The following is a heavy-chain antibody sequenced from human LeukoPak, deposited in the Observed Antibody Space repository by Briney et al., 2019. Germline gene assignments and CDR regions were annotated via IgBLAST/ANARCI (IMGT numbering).Heavy chain of an antibody. Sequence: PSETLSLTCTVSGGSVSSGGFYWTWIRQPPGKGLEWSGYIYYSGSTNYIPSLRSRLTISVDTSKNQFSLKLSSVTAADTAVYYCAREDITGTASYFDYWGQGTLVTVSS. J-gene: IGHJ4*02. V-gene: IGHV4-61*08. CDR1: GGSVSSGGFY. D-gene: IGHD1-7*01. CDR3: AREDITGTASYFDY. CDR2: IYYSGST.